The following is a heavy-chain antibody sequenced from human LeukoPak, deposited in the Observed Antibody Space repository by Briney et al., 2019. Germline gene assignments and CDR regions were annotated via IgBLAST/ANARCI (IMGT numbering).Heavy chain of an antibody. CDR3: AKAHYYGSGTTDGFDY. CDR2: ISYDGSNK. J-gene: IGHJ4*02. D-gene: IGHD3-10*01. CDR1: GFTFSSYA. Sequence: GGSLRLSCAASGFTFSSYAMHWVRQALGKGLEWVAVISYDGSNKYYADSVKGRFTISRDNSKNTLYLQMNSLRAEDTAVYYCAKAHYYGSGTTDGFDYWGQGTLVTVSS. V-gene: IGHV3-30-3*01.